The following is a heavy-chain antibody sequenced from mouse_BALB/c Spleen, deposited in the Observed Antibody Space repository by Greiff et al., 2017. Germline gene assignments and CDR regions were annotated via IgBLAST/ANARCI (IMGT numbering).Heavy chain of an antibody. CDR3: ASEGRAWFAY. J-gene: IGHJ3*01. Sequence: EVQGVESGGGLVQPGGSRKLSCAASGFTFSDYGMAWVRQAPGKGPEWVAFISNLAYSIYYADTVTGRFTISRENAKNTLYLEMSSLRSEDTAMYYCASEGRAWFAYWGQGTLVTVSA. CDR1: GFTFSDYG. V-gene: IGHV5-15*02. CDR2: ISNLAYSI.